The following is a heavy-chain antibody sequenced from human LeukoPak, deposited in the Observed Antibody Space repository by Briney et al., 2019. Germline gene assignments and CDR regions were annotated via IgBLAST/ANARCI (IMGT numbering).Heavy chain of an antibody. D-gene: IGHD6-13*01. J-gene: IGHJ6*02. CDR1: GFTFSSYG. CDR2: IWYDGSNK. V-gene: IGHV3-33*01. Sequence: PGRSLRLSCAASGFTFSSYGMHWVRQAPGKGLEWVAVIWYDGSNKYYADSVKGRFTISRDNSKNTLYLQMNSLRAEDTAVFYCARTIAQYTNSWLYYYYGMDVWGQGTTVTVSS. CDR3: ARTIAQYTNSWLYYYYGMDV.